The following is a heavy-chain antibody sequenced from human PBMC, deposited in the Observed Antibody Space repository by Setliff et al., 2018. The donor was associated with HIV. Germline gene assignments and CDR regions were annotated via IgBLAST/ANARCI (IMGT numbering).Heavy chain of an antibody. Sequence: PSETLSLTCTVSGGSISSSSYYRGWIRQPPGEGLEWIGSIYYSGSTYYNPSLKSRVTISVDTSKNQFSLKLSSVTAADTAVYYCAREGDVWENYFDYWGQGTLVTVSS. D-gene: IGHD3-16*01. V-gene: IGHV4-39*07. CDR1: GGSISSSSYY. CDR3: AREGDVWENYFDY. CDR2: IYYSGST. J-gene: IGHJ4*02.